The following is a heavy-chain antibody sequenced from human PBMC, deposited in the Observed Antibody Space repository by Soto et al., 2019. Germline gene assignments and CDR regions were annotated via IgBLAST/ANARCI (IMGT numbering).Heavy chain of an antibody. D-gene: IGHD6-13*01. V-gene: IGHV1-69*08. CDR1: GGTFSSYT. Sequence: QVQLVQSGAEVKKPGSSVKVSCKASGGTFSSYTISWVRQAPGQGLEWMGRIIPILGIANYAQKFQGRVTFTADKSTSTAYMELSSLRSEDTAVYYCARDRPPFASSWNDYWGQGTLVTVSS. CDR3: ARDRPPFASSWNDY. J-gene: IGHJ4*02. CDR2: IIPILGIA.